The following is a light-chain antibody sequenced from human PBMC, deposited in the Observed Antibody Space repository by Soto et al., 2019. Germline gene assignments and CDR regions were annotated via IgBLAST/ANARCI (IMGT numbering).Light chain of an antibody. CDR1: SSDIGVYNY. CDR2: DVT. CDR3: TSYRGSGIFEV. Sequence: QSALTQPASVSGSPGQSITISCTGTSSDIGVYNYVSWYQQHPGKDPKLMIYDVTKRPSGVSNRFSGSKSGNTASLTISGLQTEDEADYYCTSYRGSGIFEVFGGGTKLTVL. J-gene: IGLJ2*01. V-gene: IGLV2-14*01.